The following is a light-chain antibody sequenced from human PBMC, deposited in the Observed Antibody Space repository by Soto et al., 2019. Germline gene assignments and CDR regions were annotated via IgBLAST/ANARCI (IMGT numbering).Light chain of an antibody. CDR3: QQTYSFPRP. CDR1: QSITNY. J-gene: IGKJ1*01. CDR2: IAS. V-gene: IGKV1-39*01. Sequence: DIQMTQSPSSLSASVGDRVTINCRASQSITNYLNLYQQKPGRAPKLLIYIASSLQSGVPSRFSGSGSGTDFTLTISSLQPDDFATYYCQQTYSFPRPFGQGTKVEIK.